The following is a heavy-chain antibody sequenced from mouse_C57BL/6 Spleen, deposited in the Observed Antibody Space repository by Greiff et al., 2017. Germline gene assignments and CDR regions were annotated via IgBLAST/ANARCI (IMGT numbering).Heavy chain of an antibody. CDR1: GFTFSSYG. CDR2: ISSGGSYT. CDR3: ATLDSSGYYAY. V-gene: IGHV5-6*01. D-gene: IGHD3-2*02. J-gene: IGHJ3*01. Sequence: EVMLVESGGDLVKPGGSLKLSCAASGFTFSSYGMSWVRQTPDKRLEWVATISSGGSYTYYPDSVKGRFTISRDNAKNTLYLQMSSLKSEDTAMYYCATLDSSGYYAYWGQGTLVTVSA.